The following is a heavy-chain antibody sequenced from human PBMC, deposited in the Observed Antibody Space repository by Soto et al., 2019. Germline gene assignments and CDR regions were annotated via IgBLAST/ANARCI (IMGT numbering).Heavy chain of an antibody. J-gene: IGHJ4*02. CDR3: ARASGYSYGPFDY. D-gene: IGHD5-18*01. Sequence: EVQLVESGGGLVQPGGSLRLSCAASGFTFSSYSMNWVRQAPGKGLEWVSNISSSSSTIYYADSVKGRFTISRDNAKNSLYLQMNSLRAEDTAVYYCARASGYSYGPFDYWGQGTLVTVSS. CDR2: ISSSSSTI. CDR1: GFTFSSYS. V-gene: IGHV3-48*01.